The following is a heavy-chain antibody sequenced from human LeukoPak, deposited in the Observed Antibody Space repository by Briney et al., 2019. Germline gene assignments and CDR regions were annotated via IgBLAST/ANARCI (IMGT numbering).Heavy chain of an antibody. CDR2: VHYSGST. Sequence: SETLSLSCTVSGASISNSAYYWLWIRQPPGEGLECIGTVHYSGSTFYNPSLKSRVNISVDTSKNQFSLQLSSVTAADTAVYYCARLFFLIDTWGQGTLVTVSS. J-gene: IGHJ5*02. CDR1: GASISNSAYY. CDR3: ARLFFLIDT. V-gene: IGHV4-39*01. D-gene: IGHD3-3*01.